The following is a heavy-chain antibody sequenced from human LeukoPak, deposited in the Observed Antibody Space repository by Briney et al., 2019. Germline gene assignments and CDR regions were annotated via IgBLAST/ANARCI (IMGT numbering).Heavy chain of an antibody. CDR2: IYYSGST. D-gene: IGHD1-26*01. J-gene: IGHJ4*02. CDR3: ARALALGQLLFDY. Sequence: SETLSLTCTVSGGSISSYYWSWIRQPPGKGLEWIGYIYYSGSTNYNPSLKSRVTISVDTSKNQFSLKLSSVTATDTAVDYCARALALGQLLFDYWGQGTLVTVSS. CDR1: GGSISSYY. V-gene: IGHV4-59*01.